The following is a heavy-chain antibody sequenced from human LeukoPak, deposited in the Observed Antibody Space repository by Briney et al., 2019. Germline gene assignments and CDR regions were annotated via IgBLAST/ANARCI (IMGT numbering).Heavy chain of an antibody. CDR2: TNSDGSAK. CDR1: GFTFRNYW. J-gene: IGHJ3*01. Sequence: PGGSLRLSCVASGFTFRNYWLSWVRQPPGKGLEWVANTNSDGSAKYHVDSVKGRFTISRDNAKNSLYLQMDSLRVEDTAVYYCTCDLNRSDGLWGQGTMVTVSS. D-gene: IGHD2-8*01. V-gene: IGHV3-7*01. CDR3: TCDLNRSDGL.